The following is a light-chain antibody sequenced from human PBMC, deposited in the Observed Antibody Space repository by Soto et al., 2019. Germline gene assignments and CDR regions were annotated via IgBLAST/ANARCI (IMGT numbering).Light chain of an antibody. Sequence: EIVMTQSPATLSVSPGERATLSCRASQSVSSKLAWYQQKPGQAPRLLIYGASTRATGIPARFSGSGSGTEFSLTISSLQSEDFAVYYCLQYNNWPPGTFGQGTKVEIK. CDR2: GAS. CDR1: QSVSSK. CDR3: LQYNNWPPGT. V-gene: IGKV3-15*01. J-gene: IGKJ1*01.